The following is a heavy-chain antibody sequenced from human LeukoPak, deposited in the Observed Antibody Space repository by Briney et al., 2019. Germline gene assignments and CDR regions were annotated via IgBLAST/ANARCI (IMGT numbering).Heavy chain of an antibody. J-gene: IGHJ4*02. CDR3: ARDRYGLHY. CDR2: IKQDGSDK. V-gene: IGHV3-7*01. D-gene: IGHD5-18*01. CDR1: GFTFSSYA. Sequence: GGSLRLSCAASGFTFSSYAMSWVRQAPGKGLEWVANIKQDGSDKNYVDSVKGRFTISRDNAKSSLYLQMNSLRAEDTAVYYCARDRYGLHYWGQGTLVTVSS.